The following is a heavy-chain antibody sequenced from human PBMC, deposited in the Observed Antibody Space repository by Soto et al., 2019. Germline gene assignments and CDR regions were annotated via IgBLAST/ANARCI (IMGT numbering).Heavy chain of an antibody. CDR1: GGSISSSSYY. V-gene: IGHV4-39*01. J-gene: IGHJ6*03. CDR2: IYYSGST. D-gene: IGHD2-2*01. Sequence: SETLSLTCTVSGGSISSSSYYWGWIRQPPGKGLEWIGSIYYSGSTYYNPSLKSRVTISVDTSKNQFSLKLSSVTAADTAVYYCARLASDIVVVPADPAGVEYRRYYYYYMDVWGKGTTVTVS. CDR3: ARLASDIVVVPADPAGVEYRRYYYYYMDV.